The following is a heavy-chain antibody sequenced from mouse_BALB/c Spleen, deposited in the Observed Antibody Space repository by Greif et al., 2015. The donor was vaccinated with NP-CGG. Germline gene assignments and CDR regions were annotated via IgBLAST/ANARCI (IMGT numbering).Heavy chain of an antibody. CDR3: ARHGEVRRLYYYAMDY. Sequence: EVQLVESGGGLVQPGGSLKLSCAASGFTFSSYTMSWVRQTPEKRLEWVAYISNGGGSTYYPDTVKGRFTISRDNAKNTLYLQMSSLKSEDTAMYYCARHGEVRRLYYYAMDYWGQGTSVTVSS. J-gene: IGHJ4*01. CDR2: ISNGGGST. D-gene: IGHD2-14*01. V-gene: IGHV5-12-2*01. CDR1: GFTFSSYT.